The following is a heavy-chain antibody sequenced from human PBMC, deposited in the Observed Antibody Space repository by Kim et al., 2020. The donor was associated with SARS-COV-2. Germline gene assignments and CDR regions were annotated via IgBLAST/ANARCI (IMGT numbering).Heavy chain of an antibody. J-gene: IGHJ5*01. D-gene: IGHD6-13*01. Sequence: DYAVSVKSRIIITPDTSKNQFSLQLNSVTPEDTAVYFCARDPAAGWNWFESWGQGTLVTVSS. CDR3: ARDPAAGWNWFES. V-gene: IGHV6-1*01.